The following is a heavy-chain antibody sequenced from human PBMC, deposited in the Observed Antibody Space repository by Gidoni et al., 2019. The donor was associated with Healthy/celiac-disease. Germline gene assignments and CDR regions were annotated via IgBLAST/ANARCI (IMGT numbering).Heavy chain of an antibody. CDR1: DGAISSNY. D-gene: IGHD3-10*01. CDR3: ARDWDGLGSYFFDY. CDR2: IYTSGSH. J-gene: IGHJ4*02. V-gene: IGHV4-4*07. Sequence: QVKLQESGPDLVKHSETLSRTYTGSDGAISSNYWSGIRQPAGKGLEWIGRIYTSGSHNYNPSLKSRVTMSVDTSKTQFSRKLSVVTAADTAVYYCARDWDGLGSYFFDYWGQGTLVTVSS.